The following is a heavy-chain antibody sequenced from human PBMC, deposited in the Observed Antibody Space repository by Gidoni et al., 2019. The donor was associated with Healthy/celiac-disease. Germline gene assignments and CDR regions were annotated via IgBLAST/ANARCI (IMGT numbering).Heavy chain of an antibody. D-gene: IGHD5-12*01. Sequence: QVQLVQSGAEVKKPGSSVKVSCKASGGTFSSYAISWVRQAPGQGLEWMGGIIPIFGTANYTQKFQGRVTITADESTSTAYMELSSLRSEDTAVYYCGLKRRDGSKPDYWGQGTLVTVSS. CDR2: IIPIFGTA. V-gene: IGHV1-69*01. J-gene: IGHJ4*02. CDR1: GGTFSSYA. CDR3: GLKRRDGSKPDY.